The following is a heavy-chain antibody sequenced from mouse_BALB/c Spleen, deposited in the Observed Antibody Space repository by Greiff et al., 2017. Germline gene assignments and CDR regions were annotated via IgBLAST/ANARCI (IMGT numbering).Heavy chain of an antibody. CDR3: ARNPYSYGSSYDYFDY. D-gene: IGHD1-1*01. V-gene: IGHV2-2*02. CDR2: IWSGGST. J-gene: IGHJ2*01. CDR1: GFSLTSYG. Sequence: VHLVESGPGLVQPSQSLSITCTVSGFSLTSYGVHWVRQSPGKGLEWLGVIWSGGSTDYNAAFISRLSISKDNSKSQVFFKMNSLQANDTAIYYCARNPYSYGSSYDYFDYWGQGTTLTVSS.